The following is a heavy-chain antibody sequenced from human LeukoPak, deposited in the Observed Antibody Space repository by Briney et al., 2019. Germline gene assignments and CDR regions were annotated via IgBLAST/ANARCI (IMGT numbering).Heavy chain of an antibody. J-gene: IGHJ6*03. CDR2: ISSSGSTI. Sequence: PGGSLRLSCAASGFTFSSYEMNWVRQAPGKGLEWVSYISSSGSTIYYAVSVKGRFTISRDNAKNSLYLQMNSLRAEDTAVYYCARDGSGWYYYYYMDVWGKGTTVTVSS. CDR1: GFTFSSYE. CDR3: ARDGSGWYYYYYMDV. V-gene: IGHV3-48*03. D-gene: IGHD6-19*01.